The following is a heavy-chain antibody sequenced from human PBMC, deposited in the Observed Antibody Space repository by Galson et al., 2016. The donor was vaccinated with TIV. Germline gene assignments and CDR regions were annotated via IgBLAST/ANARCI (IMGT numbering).Heavy chain of an antibody. V-gene: IGHV1-69*13. CDR2: IITMFKIA. CDR1: GGTFSSDA. J-gene: IGHJ3*02. D-gene: IGHD5-18*01. CDR3: ARARGYNFENAFHI. Sequence: SVKVSCKASGGTFSSDAISWVRQAPGQGLEWMGGIITMFKIADYAQKFQGRVTISADEFPSAAYMELSSLSFEDTAVYYCARARGYNFENAFHIWGQGTMVTVSS.